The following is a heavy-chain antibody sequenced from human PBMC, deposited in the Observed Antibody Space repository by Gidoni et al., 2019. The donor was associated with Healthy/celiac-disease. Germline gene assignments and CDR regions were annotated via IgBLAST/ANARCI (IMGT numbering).Heavy chain of an antibody. CDR3: AKDLDYYDSSGYYYGY. Sequence: EVQLVESGGGLVQPGGSLRLSCAAAGFTLSSDAMSWVRQAPGKGLEWVSAISGSGGSTYYADSVKGRFTISRDNSKNTLYLQMNSLRAEDTAVYYCAKDLDYYDSSGYYYGYWGQGTLVTVSS. J-gene: IGHJ4*02. D-gene: IGHD3-22*01. V-gene: IGHV3-23*04. CDR2: ISGSGGST. CDR1: GFTLSSDA.